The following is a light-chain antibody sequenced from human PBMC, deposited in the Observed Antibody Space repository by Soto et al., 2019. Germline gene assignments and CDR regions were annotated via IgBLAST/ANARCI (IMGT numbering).Light chain of an antibody. CDR2: AAS. J-gene: IGKJ1*01. V-gene: IGKV1-39*01. CDR3: QQTYKTPWT. Sequence: DIQMTQSPSSLSASVGDRVTITCRASQNIINFLNWYQQKQGKAPKLLISAASRLHSGVPSRFTGSGSGTDFTLTITSLQPEDFATYWCQQTYKTPWTFGQGTEVEIK. CDR1: QNIINF.